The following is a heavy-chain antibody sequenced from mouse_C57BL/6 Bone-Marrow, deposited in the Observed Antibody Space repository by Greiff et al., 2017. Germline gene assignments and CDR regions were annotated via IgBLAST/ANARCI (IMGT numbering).Heavy chain of an antibody. CDR2: INSDGGST. CDR3: ARHHYYGSWGYFDV. D-gene: IGHD1-1*01. J-gene: IGHJ1*03. Sequence: DVKLVESGGGLVQPGASLKLSCESNEYEFPSHDMSWVRKTPEKRLALVAAINSDGGSTYYPDTMERRFIISRDNTKKTLYLQMSSLRSEDTALYYCARHHYYGSWGYFDVWGTGTTVTVSS. V-gene: IGHV5-2*01. CDR1: EYEFPSHD.